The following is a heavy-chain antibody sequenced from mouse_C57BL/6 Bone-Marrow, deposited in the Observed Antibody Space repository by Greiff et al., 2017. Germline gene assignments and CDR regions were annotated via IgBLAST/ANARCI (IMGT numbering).Heavy chain of an antibody. V-gene: IGHV14-2*01. CDR3: ALDRLWLRRAWFAY. CDR2: IDPEDGDT. CDR1: GFNIKDYY. D-gene: IGHD2-2*01. Sequence: VQLQESGAELVKPGASVKLSCTASGFNIKDYYMHWVKQRTEQGLEWIGRIDPEDGDTKYAPKFQGTATLTADTSSNTAYLQLSSLTSQDTAGYYCALDRLWLRRAWFAYWGQGTLVTVSA. J-gene: IGHJ3*01.